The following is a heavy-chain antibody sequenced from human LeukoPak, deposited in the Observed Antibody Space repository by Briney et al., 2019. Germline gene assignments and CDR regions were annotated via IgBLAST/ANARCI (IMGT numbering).Heavy chain of an antibody. CDR2: ISGSGGST. Sequence: GGSLRLSCAASGFTFSSYAMSWVRQAPGKGLEWVSAISGSGGSTYYADSVKGRFTISRDNSKNTLYQQMNSLRAEDTAIYFCAKDATPRNSIWDHFDSWGQGTLVTVSS. J-gene: IGHJ4*02. D-gene: IGHD1-7*01. V-gene: IGHV3-23*01. CDR1: GFTFSSYA. CDR3: AKDATPRNSIWDHFDS.